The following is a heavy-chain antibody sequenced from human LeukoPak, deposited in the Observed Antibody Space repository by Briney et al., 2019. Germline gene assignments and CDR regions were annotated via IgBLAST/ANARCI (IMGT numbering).Heavy chain of an antibody. CDR2: ISTSGSTV. D-gene: IGHD6-19*01. V-gene: IGHV3-48*04. CDR3: ARDLRVDQWLAEFDY. Sequence: PGGSLRLSCAASGFTFSSYSMNWVRQAPGKGLEWVSYISTSGSTVYYADSVKGRFTISRDNAKKSLSLQTNSLRAEDTALYYCARDLRVDQWLAEFDYWGQGTLVTVSS. J-gene: IGHJ4*02. CDR1: GFTFSSYS.